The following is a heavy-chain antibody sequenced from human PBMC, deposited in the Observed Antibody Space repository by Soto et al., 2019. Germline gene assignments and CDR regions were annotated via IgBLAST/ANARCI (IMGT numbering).Heavy chain of an antibody. V-gene: IGHV1-8*01. CDR3: ARSDGYHFNWLDS. D-gene: IGHD2-21*01. CDR2: MNPNRNNT. J-gene: IGHJ5*01. CDR1: GYTFASYD. Sequence: QVQLVQSGAEVKTPGASVKVSCKASGYTFASYDINWVRQAPGQGLEWMGWMNPNRNNTGYAQKFQGRLTMTRDIALSIAHMELSSLRNEDTAVYSCARSDGYHFNWLDSWGQGTLVTVSA.